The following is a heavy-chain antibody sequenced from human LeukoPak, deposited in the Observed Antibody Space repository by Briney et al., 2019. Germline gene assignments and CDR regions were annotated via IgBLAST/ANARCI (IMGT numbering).Heavy chain of an antibody. J-gene: IGHJ4*02. V-gene: IGHV3-9*01. CDR1: GFTFDDYA. Sequence: GGSLRLSCAASGFTFDDYAMHWVRQAPGKGLEWVSGISWNSGSTYYADSVKGRFNISRDNSKNTLYLQMNSLRAEDTAVYYCARDLDGYYYDSRSYWGQGTLVTVSS. D-gene: IGHD3-22*01. CDR2: ISWNSGST. CDR3: ARDLDGYYYDSRSY.